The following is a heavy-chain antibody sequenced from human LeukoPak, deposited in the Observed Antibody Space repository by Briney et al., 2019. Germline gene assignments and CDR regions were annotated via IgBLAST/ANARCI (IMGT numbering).Heavy chain of an antibody. CDR1: GGTFSSYA. CDR3: ARDRDYYDSSGYFSWFDP. V-gene: IGHV1-69*04. Sequence: SVKVSCKASGGTFSSYAISWVRQAPGQGLEWMGRIIPILGIANYAQKFQGRVTITADKSTSTAYMELSSLRSEDTAVYYCARDRDYYDSSGYFSWFDPWGQGTLVTVSS. CDR2: IIPILGIA. J-gene: IGHJ5*02. D-gene: IGHD3-22*01.